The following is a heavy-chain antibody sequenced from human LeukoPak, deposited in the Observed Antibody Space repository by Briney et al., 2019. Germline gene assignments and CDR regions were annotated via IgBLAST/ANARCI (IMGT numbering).Heavy chain of an antibody. CDR2: MYYSGST. CDR3: ARPYYYDSRIDP. CDR1: GGSISSSSYY. D-gene: IGHD3-22*01. Sequence: PSETLSLTCTVSGGSISSSSYYWGWIRQPPGKGLEWIAYMYYSGSTYYNPSLKSRATISLDTSKNQFSLKLSSVTAADTAVYYCARPYYYDSRIDPWGQGTLVTVSS. V-gene: IGHV4-30-4*08. J-gene: IGHJ5*02.